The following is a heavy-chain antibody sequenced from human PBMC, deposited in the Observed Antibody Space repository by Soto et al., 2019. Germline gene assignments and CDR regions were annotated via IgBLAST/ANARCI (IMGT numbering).Heavy chain of an antibody. CDR1: GVTFSSYG. J-gene: IGHJ4*02. V-gene: IGHV3-30*03. Sequence: AWSLRLSCAASGVTFSSYGMHWVLQAPGKGLEWVAVISYDGSNKYYADSVKGRFTISRDNSKNTLYLQMNSLRAEDTAVYYCARESLTSDYYDSSGYYYLWDYWGQGTLVTVSS. D-gene: IGHD3-22*01. CDR3: ARESLTSDYYDSSGYYYLWDY. CDR2: ISYDGSNK.